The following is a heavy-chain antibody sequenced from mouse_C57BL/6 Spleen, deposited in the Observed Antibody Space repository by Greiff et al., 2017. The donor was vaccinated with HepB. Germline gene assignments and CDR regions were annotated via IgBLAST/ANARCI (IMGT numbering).Heavy chain of an antibody. V-gene: IGHV5-9-1*02. J-gene: IGHJ1*03. Sequence: EVQVVESGEGLVKPGGSLKLSCAASGFTFSSYAMSWVRQTPEKRLEWVAYISSGGDYIYYADTVKGRFTISRDNARNTLYLQMSSLTSEDTAMYYCTRAHGSSYGYFDVWGTGTTVTVSS. CDR2: ISSGGDYI. D-gene: IGHD1-1*01. CDR3: TRAHGSSYGYFDV. CDR1: GFTFSSYA.